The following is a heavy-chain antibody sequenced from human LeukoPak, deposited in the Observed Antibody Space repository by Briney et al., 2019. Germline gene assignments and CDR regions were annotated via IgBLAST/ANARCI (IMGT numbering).Heavy chain of an antibody. V-gene: IGHV3-23*01. D-gene: IGHD3-16*02. CDR2: ISGSGGST. J-gene: IGHJ4*02. CDR3: AKCPYYAYVWGSYRYTAGDY. CDR1: GFTFSSYG. Sequence: GGSLRLSCAASGFTFSSYGMSWVRQAPGKGLEWVSAISGSGGSTYYADSVKGRFTIFRDNSKNTLYLQMNSLRAEDTAVYYCAKCPYYAYVWGSYRYTAGDYWGQGTLVTVSS.